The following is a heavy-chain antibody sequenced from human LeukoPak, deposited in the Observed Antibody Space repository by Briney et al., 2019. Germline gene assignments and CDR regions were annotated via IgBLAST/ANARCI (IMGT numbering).Heavy chain of an antibody. CDR3: ATGYSSGWYFYFQY. V-gene: IGHV3-23*01. D-gene: IGHD6-19*01. Sequence: GGSLRLSCAVSGFTFSSYAMNWVRQAPGKGLEWVSAISGSGGSTYYADSVKGRFTISRDNAKNSLYLRMDSLRAEDTAVYYCATGYSSGWYFYFQYWGQGTLVTVSS. CDR2: ISGSGGST. J-gene: IGHJ1*01. CDR1: GFTFSSYA.